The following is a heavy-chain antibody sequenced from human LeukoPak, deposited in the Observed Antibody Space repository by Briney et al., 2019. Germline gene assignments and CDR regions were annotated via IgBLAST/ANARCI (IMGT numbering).Heavy chain of an antibody. V-gene: IGHV1-18*01. J-gene: IGHJ4*02. CDR2: ITAYNDNT. CDR1: GYTFTSYG. D-gene: IGHD3-10*01. CDR3: ARALLWFGEPSHIDY. Sequence: ASVTVSCKASGYTFTSYGISWGRPAPGQGLEWMGWITAYNDNTNYAQKLQGRVTMTTDTSTSTAYMELRSLRSDDTAVYYCARALLWFGEPSHIDYWGQGTLVTASS.